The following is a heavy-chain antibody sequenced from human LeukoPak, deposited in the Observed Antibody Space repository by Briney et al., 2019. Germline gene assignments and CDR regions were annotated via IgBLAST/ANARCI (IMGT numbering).Heavy chain of an antibody. V-gene: IGHV3-23*01. J-gene: IGHJ4*02. Sequence: PGGSLRLSCAASGFTFSSCAMNWVRQAPGKGLEWVSAISGSGDNTYYTDSVKGRFTISRDNSKNTLWLQMNSLRVEDTAVYYCAKSGTPSNDYWGQGTLVTVSS. CDR3: AKSGTPSNDY. CDR2: ISGSGDNT. CDR1: GFTFSSCA. D-gene: IGHD3-3*01.